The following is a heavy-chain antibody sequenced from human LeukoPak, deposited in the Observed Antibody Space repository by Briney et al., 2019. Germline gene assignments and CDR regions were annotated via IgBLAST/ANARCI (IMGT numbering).Heavy chain of an antibody. V-gene: IGHV3-7*04. D-gene: IGHD2-8*01. CDR1: GFTFSSYW. Sequence: PGGSLRLSCAASGFTFSSYWMSWVRQAPGKGLEWVANIKQDGSEHYYVDSVKGRFTISRDNAKNSLYLQMNSLRAEDTAVYYCARDAYTNTRRYDHWGQGTLVTVSS. CDR3: ARDAYTNTRRYDH. CDR2: IKQDGSEH. J-gene: IGHJ4*02.